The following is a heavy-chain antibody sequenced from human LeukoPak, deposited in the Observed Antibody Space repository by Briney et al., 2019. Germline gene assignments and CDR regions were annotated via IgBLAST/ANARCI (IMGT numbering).Heavy chain of an antibody. CDR2: ISYTGNT. Sequence: SETLSLTCTVSGGSISSSGYYWGWIRQPPGKGLEWIGNISYTGNTYYNPSLKSRITISVDTSKKQFSLRLSSVTAADTAVYYCAREADGDFDYWGQGTLVTVSS. D-gene: IGHD4-17*01. CDR3: AREADGDFDY. CDR1: GGSISSSGYY. J-gene: IGHJ4*02. V-gene: IGHV4-39*07.